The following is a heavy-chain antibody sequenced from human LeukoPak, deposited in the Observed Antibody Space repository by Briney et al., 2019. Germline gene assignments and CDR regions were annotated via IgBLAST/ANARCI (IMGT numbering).Heavy chain of an antibody. D-gene: IGHD5-18*01. CDR2: ISNIGNHI. CDR3: ARGTEGYSYGAGLPDV. Sequence: GGSLRLSCAASGFTFSTYGMNWVRQAPGKGLEWVSSISNIGNHIYYADSVKGRFTISRENAKNSLYLQMNSLRAGDTAVYYCARGTEGYSYGAGLPDVWGKGTTVTISS. J-gene: IGHJ6*04. CDR1: GFTFSTYG. V-gene: IGHV3-21*01.